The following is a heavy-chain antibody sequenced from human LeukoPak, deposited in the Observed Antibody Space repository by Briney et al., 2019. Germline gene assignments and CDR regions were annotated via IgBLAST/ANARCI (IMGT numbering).Heavy chain of an antibody. CDR1: GGSISSGDYY. CDR2: IYYSGST. J-gene: IGHJ2*01. V-gene: IGHV4-30-4*01. D-gene: IGHD2-15*01. Sequence: SQTLSLTCTVSGGSISSGDYYWIWLRQPPGQGLEWIGYIYYSGSTYYNPSLKSRVTISVDTSKNQFSLKLSSVTAADTAVYYCARGGKAAVRFDLWGRGTLVTVSS. CDR3: ARGGKAAVRFDL.